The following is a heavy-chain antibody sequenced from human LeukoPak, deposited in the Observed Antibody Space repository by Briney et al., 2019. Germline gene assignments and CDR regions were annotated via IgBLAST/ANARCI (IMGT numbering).Heavy chain of an antibody. CDR3: ARGGVRGTFDP. V-gene: IGHV3-53*01. CDR2: IYSGGST. J-gene: IGHJ5*02. CDR1: GFTFSSYS. Sequence: PGGSLRLSCAASGFTFSSYSMNWVRQAPGKGLEWVSVIYSGGSTYYADSVKGRFTISRDNSKNTLYLQMNSLRAEDTAVYYCARGGVRGTFDPWGQGTLVTVSS. D-gene: IGHD3-10*01.